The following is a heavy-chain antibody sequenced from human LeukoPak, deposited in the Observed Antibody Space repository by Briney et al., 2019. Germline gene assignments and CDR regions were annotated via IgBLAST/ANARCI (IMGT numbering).Heavy chain of an antibody. D-gene: IGHD3-22*01. CDR1: GYTFTGYY. CDR3: ARVYDSSGYYDY. J-gene: IGHJ4*02. CDR2: INPNSGGT. V-gene: IGHV1-2*06. Sequence: GASVKVSCKASGYTFTGYYMHWVRQAPGQGLEWMGRINPNSGGTNYAQKFQGRVTMTRDTSISTAYVELSRLRSDDTAVYYCARVYDSSGYYDYWGQGTLVTVSS.